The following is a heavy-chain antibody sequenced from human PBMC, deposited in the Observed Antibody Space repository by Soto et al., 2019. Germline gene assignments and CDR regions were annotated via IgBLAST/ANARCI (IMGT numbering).Heavy chain of an antibody. D-gene: IGHD4-17*01. Sequence: QITLKESGPTLVKPTQTLTLTCTFSGFSLSTRGVSVGWIRKPPGQALEGLALIYWDDGKRYSPYLKGRLSITKDTSKNRVVLTMTNMDPVDTATYYCAHRRDYGDFWLDPWGQGTLVTVSS. J-gene: IGHJ5*02. CDR2: IYWDDGK. CDR3: AHRRDYGDFWLDP. CDR1: GFSLSTRGVS. V-gene: IGHV2-5*02.